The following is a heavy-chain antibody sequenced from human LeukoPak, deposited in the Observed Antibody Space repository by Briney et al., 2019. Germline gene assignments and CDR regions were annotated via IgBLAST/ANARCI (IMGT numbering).Heavy chain of an antibody. CDR2: ISSSSSYI. CDR3: ARDEIVVVPAAIGGFVDYYYMDV. D-gene: IGHD2-2*02. CDR1: GFTFSSYS. Sequence: GSLRLSCAASGFTFSSYSMNWVRQAPGKGLEWVSSISSSSSYIYYTDSVKGRFTISRDNAKNSLYLQMNSLRAEDTAVYYCARDEIVVVPAAIGGFVDYYYMDVWGKGTTVTVSS. J-gene: IGHJ6*03. V-gene: IGHV3-21*01.